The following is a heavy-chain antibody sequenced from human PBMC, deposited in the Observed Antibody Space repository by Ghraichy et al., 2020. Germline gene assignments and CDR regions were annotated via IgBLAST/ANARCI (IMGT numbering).Heavy chain of an antibody. Sequence: GGSLRLSCAASGFTVSSNYMSWVRQAPGKGLEWVSVIYSGGSTYYADSVKGRFTISRDNSKNTLYLQMNSLRAEDTAVYYCARLELGTDLDYWGQGTLVTVSS. CDR2: IYSGGST. J-gene: IGHJ4*02. V-gene: IGHV3-66*02. CDR3: ARLELGTDLDY. CDR1: GFTVSSNY. D-gene: IGHD7-27*01.